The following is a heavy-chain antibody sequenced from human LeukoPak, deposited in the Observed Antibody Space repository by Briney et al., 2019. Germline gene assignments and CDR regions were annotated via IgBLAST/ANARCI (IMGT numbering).Heavy chain of an antibody. Sequence: ASVKVSCKASGYTFTSYYMHWVRQAPGQGLEWMGIINPSGGSTSYAQKFQGRVTMTTDTSTSTAYMELRSLRSDDTAVYYYARGGVTSGGLDYWGQGTLVTVSS. D-gene: IGHD2-8*01. V-gene: IGHV1-46*01. CDR3: ARGGVTSGGLDY. CDR1: GYTFTSYY. CDR2: INPSGGST. J-gene: IGHJ4*02.